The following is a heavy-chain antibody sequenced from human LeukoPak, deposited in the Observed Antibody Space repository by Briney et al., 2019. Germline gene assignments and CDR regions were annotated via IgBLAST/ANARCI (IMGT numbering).Heavy chain of an antibody. CDR1: GFTLSSYW. V-gene: IGHV3-7*01. J-gene: IGHJ2*01. D-gene: IGHD1-26*01. CDR3: ARVVGARYFDL. Sequence: GGSLRLSCAASGFTLSSYWMSWVRQAPGKGLDWVANINQDGSGKYYVDSVKGRFTISRDNAKNSLYLQMNSLRAEDTAVYYCARVVGARYFDLWGRGTLVTVSS. CDR2: INQDGSGK.